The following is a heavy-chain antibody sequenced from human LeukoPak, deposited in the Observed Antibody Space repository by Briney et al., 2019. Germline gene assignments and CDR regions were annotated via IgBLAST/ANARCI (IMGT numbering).Heavy chain of an antibody. V-gene: IGHV1-3*01. D-gene: IGHD5-18*01. CDR2: INAGNGYT. Sequence: ASVKVSCKASGYTFTTYATHWVRQAPGQRLEWMGWINAGNGYTKSSQRFQGRVTFTRDTSASTAYMDLSGLRPDDTAVYYCAREGSGYTYGRGSYFDYWGHGILVTVSS. J-gene: IGHJ4*01. CDR1: GYTFTTYA. CDR3: AREGSGYTYGRGSYFDY.